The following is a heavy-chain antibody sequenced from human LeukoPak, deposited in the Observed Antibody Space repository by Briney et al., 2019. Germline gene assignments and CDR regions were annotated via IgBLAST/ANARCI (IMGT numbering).Heavy chain of an antibody. CDR2: IYYSGST. D-gene: IGHD4-17*01. CDR1: GGSISSYY. V-gene: IGHV4-59*08. J-gene: IGHJ4*02. Sequence: PSGTLSLTCTVSGGSISSYYWSWIRQPPGKGLEWIGYIYYSGSTNYNPSLKSRVTISVDTSKNQFSLKLSSVTAADTAVYYCARSGHGDYQSPFDYWGQGTLVTVSS. CDR3: ARSGHGDYQSPFDY.